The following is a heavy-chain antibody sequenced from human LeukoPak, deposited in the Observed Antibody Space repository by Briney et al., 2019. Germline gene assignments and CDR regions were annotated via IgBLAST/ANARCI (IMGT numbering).Heavy chain of an antibody. V-gene: IGHV3-23*01. CDR3: AKSLPNPSY. D-gene: IGHD1-14*01. CDR1: GFTVSSNY. Sequence: PGGSLRLSCAASGFTVSSNYMSWVRQAPGKGLEWVSGISASGDFIHYADSVKGRFTISRDNSKNTLYLQINSLRADDMAVYYCAKSLPNPSYWGQGTLVTVSS. J-gene: IGHJ4*02. CDR2: ISASGDFI.